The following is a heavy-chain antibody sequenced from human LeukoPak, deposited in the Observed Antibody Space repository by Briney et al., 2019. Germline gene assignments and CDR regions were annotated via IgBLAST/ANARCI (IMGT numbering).Heavy chain of an antibody. D-gene: IGHD1-26*01. CDR1: GFTFSSYS. CDR3: ARGELLRLYYYYMDV. J-gene: IGHJ6*03. CDR2: ISSSSSYI. V-gene: IGHV3-21*01. Sequence: PGGSLRLSCAASGFTFSSYSMNWVRQAPGKGLEGVSSISSSSSYIYYADSVKGRFTISRDNAKNSLYLQMNSLRAEDTAVYYCARGELLRLYYYYMDVWGKGTTVTVSS.